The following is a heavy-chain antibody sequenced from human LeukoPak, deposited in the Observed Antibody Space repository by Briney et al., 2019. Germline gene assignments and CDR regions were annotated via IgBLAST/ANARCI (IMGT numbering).Heavy chain of an antibody. V-gene: IGHV3-23*01. D-gene: IGHD3-22*01. CDR1: GFTFSSYA. Sequence: GGSLRLSCAASGFTFSSYAMSWVRQAPGKGLEWVSAISGSGGSTYYADSVKGRFTISRDNSKNTLYLQVTSLRAEDTALYYCTKARITMIVVVTVAYYFDYWGQGTLVTVSP. J-gene: IGHJ4*02. CDR2: ISGSGGST. CDR3: TKARITMIVVVTVAYYFDY.